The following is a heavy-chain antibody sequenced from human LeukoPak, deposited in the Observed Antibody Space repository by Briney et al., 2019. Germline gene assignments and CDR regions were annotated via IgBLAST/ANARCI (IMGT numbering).Heavy chain of an antibody. CDR1: GFTFSSYV. CDR3: AKDYDMRYFDY. D-gene: IGHD3-22*01. V-gene: IGHV3-23*01. CDR2: ISDSGGST. Sequence: GGSLRLSCAASGFTFSSYVMSWVRQAPGKGLEWVSTISDSGGSTYYAESVKGRFTISRDNSKITLFLQMSSLRAEDTAVYYCAKDYDMRYFDYWGQGTLVTVSS. J-gene: IGHJ4*02.